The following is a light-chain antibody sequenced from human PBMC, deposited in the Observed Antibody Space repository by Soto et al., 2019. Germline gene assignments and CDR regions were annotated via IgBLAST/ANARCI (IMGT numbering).Light chain of an antibody. CDR3: QTWDTGMQV. V-gene: IGLV4-69*01. CDR1: SGHSTYT. Sequence: QLVLTQSPSASASPGASVKLTCTLSSGHSTYTIAWHQQHPGKGPRYLMRLKNDGSHTKGDGIPDRFSGSSFGAERYLTISSLQSEDEADYYCQTWDTGMQVFGAGTELTVL. CDR2: LKNDGSH. J-gene: IGLJ2*01.